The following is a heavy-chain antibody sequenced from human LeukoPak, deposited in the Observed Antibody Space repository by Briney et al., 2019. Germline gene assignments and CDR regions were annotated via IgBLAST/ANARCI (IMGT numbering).Heavy chain of an antibody. Sequence: PGGSLRLSCAASGFTFSDYYMSWIRQAPGKGLEWISYISSGGSAIYYADSVRGRFTNSRDNAKNSLYLQMNSLRAEDTAVYYCARDLIAVAATWTYGMDVWGQGTTVTVSS. CDR3: ARDLIAVAATWTYGMDV. CDR2: ISSGGSAI. CDR1: GFTFSDYY. D-gene: IGHD6-19*01. J-gene: IGHJ6*02. V-gene: IGHV3-11*01.